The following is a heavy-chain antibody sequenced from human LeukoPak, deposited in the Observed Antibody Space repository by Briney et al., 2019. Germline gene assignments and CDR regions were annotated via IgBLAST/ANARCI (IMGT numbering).Heavy chain of an antibody. V-gene: IGHV1-18*01. CDR3: ARDFAGSSWYFFDY. CDR1: GYTFTKYG. CDR2: ISTYNGNT. Sequence: ASVKVSCKASGYTFTKYGITWVRQAPGQGLEWMGWISTYNGNTNYAQKLQGRVTITRDTSASTAYMELSSLRSEDTAVYYCARDFAGSSWYFFDYWGQGTLVTVSS. D-gene: IGHD6-13*01. J-gene: IGHJ4*02.